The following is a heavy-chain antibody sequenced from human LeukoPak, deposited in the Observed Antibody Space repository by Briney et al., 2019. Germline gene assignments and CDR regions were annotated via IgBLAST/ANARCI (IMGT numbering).Heavy chain of an antibody. D-gene: IGHD2-21*01. CDR1: GYTFTHQW. CDR3: ARRPYSTDWFDP. V-gene: IGHV5-51*01. CDR2: IYPRDSDT. Sequence: GESLKISCKASGYTFTHQWIGWVRQKSGSGLEWMGIIYPRDSDTRYSPSFQGQVTISADKSISTAYLQWSSLKASDTAMYYCARRPYSTDWFDPWGQGTLVTVSS. J-gene: IGHJ5*02.